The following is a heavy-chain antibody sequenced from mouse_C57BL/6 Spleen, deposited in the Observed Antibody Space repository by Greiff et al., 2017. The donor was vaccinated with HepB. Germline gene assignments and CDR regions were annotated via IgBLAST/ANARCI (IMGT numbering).Heavy chain of an antibody. CDR2: ILPGSGST. J-gene: IGHJ2*01. Sequence: VQLQQSGAELMKPGASVKLSCKATGYTFTGYWIEWVKQRPGHGLEWIGEILPGSGSTNYNEKFKGKATFTADTSSNTAYMQLSSLTTEDSAIYYWARGGAYDGYTGDYFDYWGQGTTLTVSS. V-gene: IGHV1-9*01. D-gene: IGHD2-3*01. CDR1: GYTFTGYW. CDR3: ARGGAYDGYTGDYFDY.